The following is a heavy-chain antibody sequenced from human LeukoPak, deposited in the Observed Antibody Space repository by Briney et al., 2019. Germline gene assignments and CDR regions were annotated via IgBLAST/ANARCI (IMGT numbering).Heavy chain of an antibody. CDR2: IYYSGST. CDR3: ARLYNQSKYRLGYFDL. J-gene: IGHJ2*01. V-gene: IGHV4-39*01. CDR1: GGSISSSSYY. D-gene: IGHD1-14*01. Sequence: SETLSLTCTVSGGSISSSSYYWGWIRQPPGKGLKWIGSIYYSGSTYYNPSLKSRVTISVDTSKNQFSLKLSSVTAADTAVYYCARLYNQSKYRLGYFDLWGRGTLVTVSS.